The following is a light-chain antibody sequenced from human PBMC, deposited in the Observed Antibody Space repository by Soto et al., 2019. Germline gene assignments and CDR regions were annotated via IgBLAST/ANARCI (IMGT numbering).Light chain of an antibody. V-gene: IGKV3-15*01. Sequence: EIVLTQSPATLSVSPGERATLSCRASHIVSNNLAWYQQKPGQAPRLLIYDASTRATGIPARFSGSGSGTEFTLPISSLQSEDFAVYYCQQYTNWPLTFGGGTKVEIK. CDR1: HIVSNN. CDR2: DAS. CDR3: QQYTNWPLT. J-gene: IGKJ4*01.